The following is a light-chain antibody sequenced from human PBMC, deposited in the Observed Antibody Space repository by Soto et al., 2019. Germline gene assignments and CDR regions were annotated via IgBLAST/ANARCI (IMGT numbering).Light chain of an antibody. CDR2: GAS. V-gene: IGKV3-20*01. Sequence: EIVLTQSPGTLSLSPGEIATLSGSASQSIISSHLAWYQQNPGQAPRLLIYGASTRATGIPGRFSGSGSETDFTLTISRLEPEDFAVYYCQQFDTSPWTFGQGTKVDIK. CDR3: QQFDTSPWT. J-gene: IGKJ1*01. CDR1: QSIISSH.